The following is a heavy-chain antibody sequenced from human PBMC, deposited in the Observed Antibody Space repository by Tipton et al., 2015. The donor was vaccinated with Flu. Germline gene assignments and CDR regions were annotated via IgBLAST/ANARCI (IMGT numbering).Heavy chain of an antibody. Sequence: SLRLSCAASGFTFSDYAMTWIRQAPGKGLEWVSTIKGAGQNAFYAESVKGRFTLSRDNSKATLSLEMNSLRADDTAIYYCAKNLLDWGKYYKYSHMDVWGQGTTVTVSS. CDR1: GFTFSDYA. CDR3: AKNLLDWGKYYKYSHMDV. D-gene: IGHD7-27*01. J-gene: IGHJ6*02. CDR2: IKGAGQNA. V-gene: IGHV3-23*01.